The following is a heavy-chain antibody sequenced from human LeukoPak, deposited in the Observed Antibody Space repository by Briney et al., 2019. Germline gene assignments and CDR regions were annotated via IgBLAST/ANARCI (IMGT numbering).Heavy chain of an antibody. D-gene: IGHD2-2*01. CDR2: IIPILGIA. J-gene: IGHJ5*02. CDR1: GGTFSSYT. CDR3: ARRMGRLLSHNWFDP. Sequence: GASVKVSCKASGGTFSSYTISWVRQAPGQGLEWMGRIIPILGIANYAQKFQGRVTITADKSTSTAYMELSSLRSEDTAVYYCARRMGRLLSHNWFDPWGQGTLVTVSS. V-gene: IGHV1-69*02.